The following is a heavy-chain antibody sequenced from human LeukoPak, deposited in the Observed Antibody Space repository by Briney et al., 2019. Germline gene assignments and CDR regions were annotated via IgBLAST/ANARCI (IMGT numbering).Heavy chain of an antibody. J-gene: IGHJ6*02. CDR3: AKGPSSGWPYGMDV. D-gene: IGHD6-19*01. CDR2: INGGGGST. CDR1: GFTFSSYA. V-gene: IGHV3-23*01. Sequence: PGGSLRLSCAGSGFTFSSYAMSWVRQAPGKGLEWVSAINGGGGSTYYADSVKGRFTISRDNSRNTVYLRMNSLRAEDTAVYYCAKGPSSGWPYGMDVWGQGTTVTVSS.